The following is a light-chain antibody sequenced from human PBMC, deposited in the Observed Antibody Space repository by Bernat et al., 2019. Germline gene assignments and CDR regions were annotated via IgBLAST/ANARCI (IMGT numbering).Light chain of an antibody. CDR1: QSISSW. J-gene: IGKJ3*01. CDR2: KAS. CDR3: QQYNSSPFT. V-gene: IGKV1-5*03. Sequence: DIQMTQSPSTLSASVGDRVTITCRASQSISSWLAWYQQKPGKAPKLLIYKASSLGSGVPSRFSGSGSGTEFTLTISSLQPDDFATYYCQQYNSSPFTFGPGTKVEIK.